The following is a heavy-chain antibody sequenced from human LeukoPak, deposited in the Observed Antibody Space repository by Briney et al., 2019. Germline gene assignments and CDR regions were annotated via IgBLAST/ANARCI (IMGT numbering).Heavy chain of an antibody. Sequence: ASVKVSCKASGYTFTSYGISWVRQAPGQGLEWMGWISAYNGNTNYAQKLQGRVTMTTDTSTSTAYMELRSLRSDDTAVYYCARDHSYRGYDYHYYDSSGYDYWGQGTLVTVSS. D-gene: IGHD3-22*01. CDR3: ARDHSYRGYDYHYYDSSGYDY. V-gene: IGHV1-18*01. J-gene: IGHJ4*02. CDR1: GYTFTSYG. CDR2: ISAYNGNT.